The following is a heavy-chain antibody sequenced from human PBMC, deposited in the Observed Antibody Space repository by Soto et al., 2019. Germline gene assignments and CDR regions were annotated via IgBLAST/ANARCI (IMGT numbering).Heavy chain of an antibody. CDR2: ISYDGSNK. CDR3: PREGVKIRSFAVDI. CDR1: GFTFSSYA. V-gene: IGHV3-30-3*01. Sequence: QVQLVESGGGVVQPGRSLRLSCAASGFTFSSYAMHWVRQAPGKGLEWVAVISYDGSNKYYADSVKGRFTISRDNSKNTLYLQMKSLRADDTAVYYCPREGVKIRSFAVDIWGQGTMVTVSS. D-gene: IGHD3-10*01. J-gene: IGHJ3*02.